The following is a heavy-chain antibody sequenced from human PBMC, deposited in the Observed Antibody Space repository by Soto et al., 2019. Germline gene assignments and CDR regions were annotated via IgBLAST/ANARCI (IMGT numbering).Heavy chain of an antibody. D-gene: IGHD6-6*01. V-gene: IGHV1-69*13. CDR1: GGTSSNYA. Sequence: GASVKVSCKASGGTSSNYAISWVRQAPGQGLEWMGGFIPVFGTTNYAQKFQGRVTIIADASTNTAYMELNSLRSEDTAIYYCARSIGSSSFYFDFWGQGTLVTVSS. J-gene: IGHJ4*02. CDR3: ARSIGSSSFYFDF. CDR2: FIPVFGTT.